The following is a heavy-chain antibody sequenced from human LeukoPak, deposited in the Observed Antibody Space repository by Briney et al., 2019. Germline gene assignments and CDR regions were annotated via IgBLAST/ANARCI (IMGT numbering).Heavy chain of an antibody. CDR3: AKESSGWYADNWFDP. J-gene: IGHJ5*02. D-gene: IGHD6-19*01. CDR1: GFTLSSYA. V-gene: IGHV3-23*01. Sequence: PGGSLRLSCAASGFTLSSYAMSWVRQAPGKGLEWVSSIRGSGGSTYYADSVKGRFTISRDNSKNTLYLQMNSLRGEDTAVYYCAKESSGWYADNWFDPWGQGTLVTVSS. CDR2: IRGSGGST.